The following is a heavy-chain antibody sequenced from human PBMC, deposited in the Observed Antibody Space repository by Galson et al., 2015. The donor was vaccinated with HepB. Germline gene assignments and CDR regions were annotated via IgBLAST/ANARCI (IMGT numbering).Heavy chain of an antibody. CDR2: ISYDGSNK. D-gene: IGHD3-3*01. J-gene: IGHJ4*02. V-gene: IGHV3-30*18. Sequence: SLRLSCAASGFTFSSYGMHWVRQAPGKGLEWVAVISYDGSNKYYADSVKGRFTISRDNSKNTLYLQMNSLRAEDTAVYYCAKDSGRTIFGVVIIGGGDYWGQGTLVTVSS. CDR1: GFTFSSYG. CDR3: AKDSGRTIFGVVIIGGGDY.